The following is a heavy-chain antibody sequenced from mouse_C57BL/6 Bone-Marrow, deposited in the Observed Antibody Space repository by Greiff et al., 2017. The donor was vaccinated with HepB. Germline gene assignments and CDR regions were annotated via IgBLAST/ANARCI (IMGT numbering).Heavy chain of an antibody. CDR1: GYTFTDYN. CDR3: ARSSLSVTSHYYAMDY. V-gene: IGHV1-22*01. D-gene: IGHD2-1*01. CDR2: INPNNGGT. Sequence: EVQLQESGPELVKPGASVKMSCKASGYTFTDYNMHWVKQSHGKSLEWIGYINPNNGGTSYNQKFKGKATLTVNKSSSTAYMELRSLTSEDSAVYYCARSSLSVTSHYYAMDYWGQGTSVTVSS. J-gene: IGHJ4*01.